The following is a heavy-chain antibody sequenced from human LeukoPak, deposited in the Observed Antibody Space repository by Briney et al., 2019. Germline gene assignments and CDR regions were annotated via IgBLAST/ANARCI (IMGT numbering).Heavy chain of an antibody. J-gene: IGHJ6*04. CDR1: GFTFSSYE. Sequence: ESGGSLRLSCAASGFTFSSYEMNWIRQAPGKGLEWISYISNSGSTKYYADSVKGRFTISRDNAKNSVFLQMNSLRAEDTAVYYCAELGITMIGGVWGKGTTVTISS. D-gene: IGHD3-10*02. CDR2: ISNSGSTK. V-gene: IGHV3-48*03. CDR3: AELGITMIGGV.